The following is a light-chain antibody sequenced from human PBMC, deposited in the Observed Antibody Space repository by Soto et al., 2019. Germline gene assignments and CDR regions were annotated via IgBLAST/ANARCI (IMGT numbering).Light chain of an antibody. CDR1: QSVSSY. V-gene: IGKV3-11*01. CDR2: DAS. J-gene: IGKJ2*01. CDR3: QQRSNWPPRYT. Sequence: EIVLTQSPATLSLSPGERATLSCRASQSVSSYLAWYQQKPGQAPRLLIYDASNRATGSPARFSGSGSGTDFTLTISSLEHEDFAVYYCQQRSNWPPRYTFGQGTKLEIK.